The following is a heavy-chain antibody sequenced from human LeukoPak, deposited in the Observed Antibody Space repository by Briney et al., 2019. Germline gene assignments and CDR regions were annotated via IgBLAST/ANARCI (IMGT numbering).Heavy chain of an antibody. Sequence: GGSLTLSCAASGFTFDDYAMHWVRQPQGKGLGWVSGISWDSGSIGYADSVKGRFTISRDNAKNSLYLQMNSLRAEDMALYYCAKDIGDGDYVESGFDYWGQGTLVTVSS. J-gene: IGHJ4*02. CDR1: GFTFDDYA. V-gene: IGHV3-9*03. D-gene: IGHD4-17*01. CDR3: AKDIGDGDYVESGFDY. CDR2: ISWDSGSI.